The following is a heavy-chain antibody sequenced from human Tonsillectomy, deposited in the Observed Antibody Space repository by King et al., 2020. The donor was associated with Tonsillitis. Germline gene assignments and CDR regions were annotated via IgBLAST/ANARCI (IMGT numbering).Heavy chain of an antibody. J-gene: IGHJ4*01. CDR3: ARDSGDYYESSGFRGPYFDF. D-gene: IGHD3-22*01. Sequence: QLVQSGAEVKKPGSSVKVSCKASGGAFSTHAINWVRQAPGQGLEWMGGIIPTFQTPIYAQKFQDRFIITADESTTTAYMEVRSLTSEDTAVYYCARDSGDYYESSGFRGPYFDFWGPGHLVTVSS. V-gene: IGHV1-69*12. CDR2: IIPTFQTP. CDR1: GGAFSTHA.